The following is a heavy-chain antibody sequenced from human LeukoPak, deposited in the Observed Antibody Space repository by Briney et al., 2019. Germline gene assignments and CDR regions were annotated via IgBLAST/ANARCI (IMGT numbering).Heavy chain of an antibody. J-gene: IGHJ4*02. Sequence: SSETLSLACTVSGGSVSSGSNYWSWILHPPGKRLEWIGYIYYSGCTHNNPTLNSRVTISLDTSKNQCSLNLSSVPAADTAVYYCARVEGSCRGAGCYPFSFDDWGQGNLVTVSS. V-gene: IGHV4-61*01. CDR3: ARVEGSCRGAGCYPFSFDD. CDR2: IYYSGCT. CDR1: GGSVSSGSNY. D-gene: IGHD2-15*01.